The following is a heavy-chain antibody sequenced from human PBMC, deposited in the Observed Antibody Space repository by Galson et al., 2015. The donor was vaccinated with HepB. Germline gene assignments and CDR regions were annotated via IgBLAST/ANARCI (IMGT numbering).Heavy chain of an antibody. Sequence: SLRLSCAASGFKFDDFAMYWVRQAPGKGLEWVSGISRNSGSIGYADSVKGRFTISRDNAKKSLYLQMNSLRAEDTALYYCAKNGRSDSTGYFDPYFDYWGRGTLVTVSS. CDR3: AKNGRSDSTGYFDPYFDY. J-gene: IGHJ4*02. CDR2: ISRNSGSI. V-gene: IGHV3-9*01. CDR1: GFKFDDFA. D-gene: IGHD3-22*01.